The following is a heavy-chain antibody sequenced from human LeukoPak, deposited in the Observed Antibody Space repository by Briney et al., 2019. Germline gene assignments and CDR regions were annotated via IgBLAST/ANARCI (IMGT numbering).Heavy chain of an antibody. D-gene: IGHD2-21*02. J-gene: IGHJ4*02. CDR2: VTNSGLST. CDR1: GFTVRTNS. Sequence: GGSLSLSCAASGFTVRTNSMSWVRQAPGKGLEWVSAVTNSGLSTSYADSVKGRFTVSRDNSKNTLYLQMNSLRAEDTAVYYCAKAQNCGGDCIGNFDFWGPGTLVTVSS. CDR3: AKAQNCGGDCIGNFDF. V-gene: IGHV3-23*01.